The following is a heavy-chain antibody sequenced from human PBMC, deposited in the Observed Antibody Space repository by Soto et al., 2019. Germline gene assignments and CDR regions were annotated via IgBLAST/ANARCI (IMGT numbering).Heavy chain of an antibody. V-gene: IGHV4-59*08. Sequence: SETLSLTGTVSGASINNYHWTWIRQPPGKGLEWIAYIYYTGITNFNPSLKSRVTISMDTSKNQFSLKLRSVTAADTAVYYCVTLRGLGELPPYFDYWGQGLMVTVSS. D-gene: IGHD3-10*01. CDR2: IYYTGIT. CDR1: GASINNYH. CDR3: VTLRGLGELPPYFDY. J-gene: IGHJ4*02.